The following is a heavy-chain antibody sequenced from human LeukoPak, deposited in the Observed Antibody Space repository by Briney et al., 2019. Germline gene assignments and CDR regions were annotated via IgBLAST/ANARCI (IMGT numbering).Heavy chain of an antibody. CDR2: ISSSSSTI. D-gene: IGHD4-17*01. Sequence: GGSLRLSYAASGFTFSSYSMNWVRQAPGKGLEWVSYISSSSSTIYYADSVKGRFTISRDNAKNSLYLQMNSPRAEDTAVYYCARDLSDGDGPGSPGGDYWGQGTLVTVSS. CDR1: GFTFSSYS. J-gene: IGHJ4*02. CDR3: ARDLSDGDGPGSPGGDY. V-gene: IGHV3-48*01.